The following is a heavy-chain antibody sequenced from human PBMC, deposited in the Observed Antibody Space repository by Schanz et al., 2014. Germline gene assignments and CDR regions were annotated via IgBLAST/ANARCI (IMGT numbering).Heavy chain of an antibody. D-gene: IGHD3-16*02. V-gene: IGHV4-30-2*01. J-gene: IGHJ4*02. CDR3: ARGGGPSHYDHVWGNFRYTHFDY. CDR1: GGSISSGTYS. Sequence: QLQLQESGSGLVKPSQTLSLTCAVSGGSISSGTYSWSWIRQPPGKGLEWIGYIYHTGTTYYSPSLRSRVAIPKERPKTHFSLNLISRPAADTAVYYCARGGGPSHYDHVWGNFRYTHFDYWGQGTLVTVSS. CDR2: IYHTGTT.